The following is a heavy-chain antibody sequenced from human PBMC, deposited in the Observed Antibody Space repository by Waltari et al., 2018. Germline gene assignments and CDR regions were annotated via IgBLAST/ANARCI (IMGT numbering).Heavy chain of an antibody. D-gene: IGHD2-21*02. V-gene: IGHV4-34*01. CDR2: IYYSGTIT. J-gene: IGHJ4*02. CDR1: GGSLSGYY. CDR3: ARRGCFVGNCYSGVDF. Sequence: QVQLQQWGAGLLKPSETLSLTSGVFGGSLSGYYWTWIRQPPGKGLEWIGQIYYSGTITNYNPSLKSRVKISIDRSKNQLSLSLTSVTAADTAVYYCARRGCFVGNCYSGVDFWGPGTVVTVSS.